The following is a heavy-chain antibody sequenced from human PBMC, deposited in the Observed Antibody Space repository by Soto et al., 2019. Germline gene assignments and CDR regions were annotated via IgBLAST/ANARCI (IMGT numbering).Heavy chain of an antibody. CDR1: GFTFDDYG. D-gene: IGHD3-22*01. Sequence: EVQLVESGGGVVRPGGSLRLFCAASGFTFDDYGMSWVRQAPGKGLEWVSGVNWNDGSTGNADSVKGRFTISRDNAKNYLYLQMNSLRAEDTALYYCAKDQKSVVVVINYFDYWGQGTLVTVSS. CDR3: AKDQKSVVVVINYFDY. J-gene: IGHJ4*02. V-gene: IGHV3-20*04. CDR2: VNWNDGST.